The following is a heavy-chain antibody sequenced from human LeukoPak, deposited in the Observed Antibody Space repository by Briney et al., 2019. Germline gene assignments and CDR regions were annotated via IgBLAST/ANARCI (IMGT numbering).Heavy chain of an antibody. J-gene: IGHJ4*02. Sequence: GGSLRLSCAASGFTFSFYAIIWVRQGPGKGLEWVSTISASGGGTYYADSVKGRFTISRDNSKNTLYLQMNSLRAEDTAVYYCAKDRSRFGELSLDYWGQGILVTVSS. CDR1: GFTFSFYA. V-gene: IGHV3-23*01. D-gene: IGHD3-10*01. CDR3: AKDRSRFGELSLDY. CDR2: ISASGGGT.